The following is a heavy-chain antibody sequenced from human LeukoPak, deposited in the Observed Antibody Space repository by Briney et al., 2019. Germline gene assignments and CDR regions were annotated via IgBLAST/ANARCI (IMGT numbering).Heavy chain of an antibody. V-gene: IGHV1-18*01. CDR1: GYTFTSYG. J-gene: IGHJ4*02. D-gene: IGHD3-10*01. CDR2: ISAYNGNT. Sequence: ASVKVSCKASGYTFTSYGISWVRQAPGQGLEWMGWISAYNGNTNYAQKLQGRVTMTTDTSTSTAYMELRSLRSDDTAVYYCARDGRVLVRGVQLDYWGQGTLVTVSS. CDR3: ARDGRVLVRGVQLDY.